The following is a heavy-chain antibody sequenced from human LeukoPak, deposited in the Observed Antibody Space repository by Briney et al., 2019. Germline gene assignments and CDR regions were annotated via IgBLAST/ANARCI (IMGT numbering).Heavy chain of an antibody. CDR3: ASGRQLGY. CDR2: IKEDGSEK. D-gene: IGHD6-13*01. Sequence: GGSLRLSCAASGFTFSNYWMSWVRQAPGKGLEWVANIKEDGSEKYYVDSVKGRFTISRDNARNSLYLQMNSLRAEDAAVYYCASGRQLGYWGQGTLVTVSS. CDR1: GFTFSNYW. J-gene: IGHJ4*02. V-gene: IGHV3-7*01.